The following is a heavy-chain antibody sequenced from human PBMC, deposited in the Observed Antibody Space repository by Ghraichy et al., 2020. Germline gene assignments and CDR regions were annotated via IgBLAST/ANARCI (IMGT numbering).Heavy chain of an antibody. J-gene: IGHJ4*02. Sequence: SETLSLTCPVSGGSISSNSYYWDWIRQPPGKGLEWIGSIYYRGNTYYNPSLKSRVIISVDTSKTQFSLNLTSVTAADAAVYYCARRACTYFDYWGPGTLVTVSS. CDR3: ARRACTYFDY. CDR2: IYYRGNT. CDR1: GGSISSNSYY. V-gene: IGHV4-39*01.